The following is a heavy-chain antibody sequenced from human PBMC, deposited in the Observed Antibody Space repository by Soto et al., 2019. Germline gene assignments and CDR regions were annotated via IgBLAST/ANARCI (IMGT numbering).Heavy chain of an antibody. CDR3: EKDYPASSSGYYYDY. Sequence: GWSLRLSCAASGFTFSSYAMSWVLQAPGKGLEWVSAISGSGGSTYYADSVKGRFTISRDNSKNTLYLQMNSLRAEDTAVYSCEKDYPASSSGYYYDYWGQGTLVTVSS. V-gene: IGHV3-23*01. CDR1: GFTFSSYA. J-gene: IGHJ4*02. D-gene: IGHD3-22*01. CDR2: ISGSGGST.